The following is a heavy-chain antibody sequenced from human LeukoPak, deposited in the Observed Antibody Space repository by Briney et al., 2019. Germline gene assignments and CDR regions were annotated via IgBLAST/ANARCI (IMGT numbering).Heavy chain of an antibody. J-gene: IGHJ6*02. CDR2: MNPNSANT. D-gene: IGHD6-13*01. Sequence: ASVKVSCKASGYTFTSYDINWVRQATGQGLEWMGWMNPNSANTGYAQKFQGRVTMTRNTSISTAYMELSSLRSEDTAVYYCPSLASSSWPLYFHYGMDVWGQGTTVTVSS. V-gene: IGHV1-8*01. CDR1: GYTFTSYD. CDR3: PSLASSSWPLYFHYGMDV.